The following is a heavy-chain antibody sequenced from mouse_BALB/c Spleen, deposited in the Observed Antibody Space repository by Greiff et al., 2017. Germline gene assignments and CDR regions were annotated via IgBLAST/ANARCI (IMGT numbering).Heavy chain of an antibody. D-gene: IGHD3-2*02. V-gene: IGHV1-77*01. CDR2: IYPGSGNT. J-gene: IGHJ4*01. CDR3: ARSGKDYAMDY. Sequence: VMLVESGAELARPGASVKLSCKASGYTFTDYYINWVKQRTGQGLEWIGEIYPGSGNTYYNEKFKGKATLTADKSSSTAYMQLSSLTSEDSAVYFCARSGKDYAMDYWGQGTSVTVSS. CDR1: GYTFTDYY.